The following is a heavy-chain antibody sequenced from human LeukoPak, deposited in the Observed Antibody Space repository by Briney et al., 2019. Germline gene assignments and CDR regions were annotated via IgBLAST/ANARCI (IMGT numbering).Heavy chain of an antibody. V-gene: IGHV4-59*01. D-gene: IGHD3-10*01. CDR1: GDSISSYY. CDR3: ARYCSTSGTKAFGI. Sequence: SETLSLTCTVSGDSISSYYWSWIRQPPGKGLEWIGYIYYTGITKYNPSLKSRVTMSVDTSKNQFSLKLTSVTAADTAVYYCARYCSTSGTKAFGIRGQGTMVTVSS. J-gene: IGHJ3*02. CDR2: IYYTGIT.